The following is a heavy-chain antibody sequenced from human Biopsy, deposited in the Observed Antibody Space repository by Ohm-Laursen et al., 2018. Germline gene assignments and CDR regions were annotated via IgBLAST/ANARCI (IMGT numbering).Heavy chain of an antibody. CDR3: ATPFQYYDSWGGYPPFDH. Sequence: SSVKVSCKASWGTFSNYAISWVRQAPGEGLEWMGGIIAVSGLVNYAPKFQGRVSITADKSTTTAYMELSNLKSEDTAVYYCATPFQYYDSWGGYPPFDHWGQGTLVTVSS. CDR1: WGTFSNYA. CDR2: IIAVSGLV. V-gene: IGHV1-69*17. J-gene: IGHJ4*02. D-gene: IGHD3-3*01.